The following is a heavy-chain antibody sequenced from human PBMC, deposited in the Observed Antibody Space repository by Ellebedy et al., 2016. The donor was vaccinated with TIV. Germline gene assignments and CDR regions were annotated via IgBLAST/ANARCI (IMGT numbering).Heavy chain of an antibody. CDR3: ARDLPDYGDYDDYFDY. CDR2: INAGNGNT. Sequence: AASVKVSCKASGYTFTSYAMHWVRQAPGQRLEWMGWINAGNGNTKYSQKFQGRVTITADKSTSTAYMELSSLRSEDTAVYYCARDLPDYGDYDDYFDYWGQGTLVTVSS. V-gene: IGHV1-3*01. J-gene: IGHJ4*02. CDR1: GYTFTSYA. D-gene: IGHD4-17*01.